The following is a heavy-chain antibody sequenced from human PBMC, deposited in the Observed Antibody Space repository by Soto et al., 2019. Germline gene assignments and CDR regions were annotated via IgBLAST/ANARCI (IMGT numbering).Heavy chain of an antibody. D-gene: IGHD5-12*01. V-gene: IGHV4-4*02. Sequence: QVQLQESGPGLVKPSGTLSLTCAVSGGSISSGHWWSWVRQPPGKGLEWIGEIYHSGSTNYNPSLNNRVTISVDNSKNQFSLELRSVTAADTAVYYCARDGNSGYALDHWGQGSLVTVSS. CDR3: ARDGNSGYALDH. J-gene: IGHJ4*02. CDR2: IYHSGST. CDR1: GGSISSGHW.